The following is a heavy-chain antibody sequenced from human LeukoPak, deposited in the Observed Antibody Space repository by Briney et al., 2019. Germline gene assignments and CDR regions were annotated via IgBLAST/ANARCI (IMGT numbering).Heavy chain of an antibody. CDR2: IKQDGSEK. D-gene: IGHD3-9*01. CDR3: ARDRHVLRYFDWLTFFDY. CDR1: GFTFSGYW. V-gene: IGHV3-7*03. Sequence: GGSLRLSCAASGFTFSGYWMSWVRQAPGKGLEWVANIKQDGSEKYYVDSVKGRFTISRDNAKNSLYLQMNSLRAEDTAVYYCARDRHVLRYFDWLTFFDYWGQGTLVTVSS. J-gene: IGHJ4*02.